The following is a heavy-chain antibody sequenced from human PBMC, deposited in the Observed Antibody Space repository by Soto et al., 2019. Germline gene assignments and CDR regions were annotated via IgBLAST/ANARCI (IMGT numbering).Heavy chain of an antibody. Sequence: EVQLVESGGGLVQPGGSLRLSCAASGFTFSSHWMNWDRQAPGKGLGWVADINQEGSEKYYLDSVKGRFTIYRDNAKNSMYLQMDSLRAEDTDVYYCARDGVDPGIYFGDWGQGTLVTVSS. D-gene: IGHD1-26*01. CDR2: INQEGSEK. CDR1: GFTFSSHW. V-gene: IGHV3-7*01. J-gene: IGHJ4*02. CDR3: ARDGVDPGIYFGD.